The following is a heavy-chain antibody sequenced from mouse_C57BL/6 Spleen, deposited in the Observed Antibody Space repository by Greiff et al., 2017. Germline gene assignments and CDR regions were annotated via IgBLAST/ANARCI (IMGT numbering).Heavy chain of an antibody. Sequence: QVQLKQPGTELVKPGASVKLSCKASGYTFTSYWMHWVKQRPGQGLEWIGNINPSNGGTNYNEKFKSKATLTVDKSSSTAYMQLSSLTSEDSAVYYCARSGRQLRPYYFDYWGQGTTLTVSS. CDR3: ARSGRQLRPYYFDY. D-gene: IGHD3-2*02. CDR1: GYTFTSYW. CDR2: INPSNGGT. J-gene: IGHJ2*01. V-gene: IGHV1-53*01.